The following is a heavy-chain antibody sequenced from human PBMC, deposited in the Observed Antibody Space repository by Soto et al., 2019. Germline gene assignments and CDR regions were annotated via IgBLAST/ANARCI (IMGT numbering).Heavy chain of an antibody. CDR3: AKEILGIAVAGLAPFDY. J-gene: IGHJ4*02. CDR1: GFTFSSYA. V-gene: IGHV3-23*01. CDR2: ISGSGGST. D-gene: IGHD6-19*01. Sequence: EVQLLESGGGLVQPGGSLRLSCAASGFTFSSYAMSWVRQAPGKGLEWVSAISGSGGSTYYADSVKGRFTISRDNSKNTLYLQMTSLSAEDTAVYYCAKEILGIAVAGLAPFDYWGQGTLVTVSS.